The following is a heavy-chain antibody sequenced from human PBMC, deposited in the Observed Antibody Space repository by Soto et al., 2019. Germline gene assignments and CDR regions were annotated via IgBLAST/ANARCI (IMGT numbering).Heavy chain of an antibody. V-gene: IGHV4-59*01. CDR3: ARAYYDTSGYSLDP. CDR2: IYYEST. Sequence: SEPLSLTCIVSGGSISSYYWSWIRQPPGKGLEWIGYIYYESTNYNPSLKSRVIISVDTSRNQFSLRLSSVTAADTAVYYCARAYYDTSGYSLDPWGQGTLVTVS. CDR1: GGSISSYY. J-gene: IGHJ5*02. D-gene: IGHD3-22*01.